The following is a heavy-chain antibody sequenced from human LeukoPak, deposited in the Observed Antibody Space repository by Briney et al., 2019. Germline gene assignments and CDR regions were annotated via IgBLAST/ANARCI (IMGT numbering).Heavy chain of an antibody. D-gene: IGHD6-6*01. Sequence: PSETLSLTCTVSGGSISSYYWSWIRQPPGKWLEWIGSIYYSGSTYYNPSLKSRVTISVDTSKNQFSLKLSSVTAADTAVYYCARLRIAAPIYWGQGTLVTVSS. CDR1: GGSISSYY. CDR3: ARLRIAAPIY. J-gene: IGHJ4*02. V-gene: IGHV4-59*05. CDR2: IYYSGST.